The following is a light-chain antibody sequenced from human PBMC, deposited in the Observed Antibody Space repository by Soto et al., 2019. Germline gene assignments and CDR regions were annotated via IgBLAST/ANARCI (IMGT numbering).Light chain of an antibody. Sequence: DIQMTQSPPSLSASVGDRVTIICRASQDIRGWLAWYQKKPDKGPKLLIHGASNLQSGVPSRFSGSGSGTEFTLTINNLQAEDFATYFCQQANKFPRDFGPGTTVEIK. CDR3: QQANKFPRD. V-gene: IGKV1-12*01. CDR2: GAS. J-gene: IGKJ3*01. CDR1: QDIRGW.